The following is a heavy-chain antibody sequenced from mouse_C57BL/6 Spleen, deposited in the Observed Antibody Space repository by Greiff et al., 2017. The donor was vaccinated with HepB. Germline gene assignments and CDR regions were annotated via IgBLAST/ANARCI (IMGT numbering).Heavy chain of an antibody. D-gene: IGHD1-1*01. J-gene: IGHJ2*01. CDR1: GYTFTDYY. CDR2: INPNNGGT. V-gene: IGHV1-26*01. CDR3: ARGATGGATNYFDY. Sequence: EVQLQQSGPELVKPGASVKISCKASGYTFTDYYMNWVKQSHGKSLEWIGDINPNNGGTSYNQKFKGKATLTVDKSSSTAYMELRSLTSEDSAVYYCARGATGGATNYFDYWGQGTTLTVSS.